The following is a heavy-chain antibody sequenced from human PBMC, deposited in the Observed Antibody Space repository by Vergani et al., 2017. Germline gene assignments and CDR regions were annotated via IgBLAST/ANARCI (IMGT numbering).Heavy chain of an antibody. CDR3: ARDFAGECNSERCYTGGL. Sequence: QVQLVQSGAEMKKPGASVKVSCKASGYTFTAYGISWVRQAPGQGLEWLGWITAYNGDPKYTRRLQDRITLTTDPSTATVYLELRSLRSDDTAVYYCARDFAGECNSERCYTGGLWGQGTLVTVSS. CDR1: GYTFTAYG. V-gene: IGHV1-18*01. CDR2: ITAYNGDP. D-gene: IGHD2/OR15-2a*01. J-gene: IGHJ4*02.